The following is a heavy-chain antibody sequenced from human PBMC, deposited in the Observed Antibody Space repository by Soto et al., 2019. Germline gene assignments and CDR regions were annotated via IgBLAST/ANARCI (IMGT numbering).Heavy chain of an antibody. Sequence: PGGSLRLSCAASGFTFSSYAMHWFRQAPGKGLEWVAVISYDGSNKYYADSVKGRFTISRDNSKNTLYLQMNSLRAEDTAVYYCARDKGRRSGSYFGYYFDYWGQGTLFTVSS. CDR1: GFTFSSYA. J-gene: IGHJ4*02. V-gene: IGHV3-30-3*01. CDR2: ISYDGSNK. CDR3: ARDKGRRSGSYFGYYFDY. D-gene: IGHD1-26*01.